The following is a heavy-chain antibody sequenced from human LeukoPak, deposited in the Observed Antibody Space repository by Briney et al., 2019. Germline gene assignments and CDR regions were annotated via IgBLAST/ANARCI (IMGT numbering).Heavy chain of an antibody. CDR2: ISGSGGST. CDR1: GFTFSSYA. D-gene: IGHD6-13*01. CDR3: AKGGSIAAAGLYYFDY. Sequence: GGSLRLSCAASGFTFSSYAMSWVRQAPGKGLEWVSAISGSGGSTYNADSVKGRFTISRDNSKNTLYLQMNSLRAEDTAVYYCAKGGSIAAAGLYYFDYWGQGTLVTVSS. V-gene: IGHV3-23*01. J-gene: IGHJ4*02.